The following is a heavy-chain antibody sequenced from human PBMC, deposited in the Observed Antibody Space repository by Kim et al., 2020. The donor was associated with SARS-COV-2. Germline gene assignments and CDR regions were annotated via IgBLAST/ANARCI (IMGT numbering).Heavy chain of an antibody. D-gene: IGHD3-10*01. J-gene: IGHJ6*02. CDR3: ARGRTMVRGYYYGMDV. V-gene: IGHV4-34*01. Sequence: SETLSLTCAVYGGSFSGYYWSWIRQPPGKGLEWIGEINHSGSTNYNPSLKSRVTISVDTSKNQFSLKLSSVTAADTAVYYCARGRTMVRGYYYGMDVWGQGTTVTVSS. CDR1: GGSFSGYY. CDR2: INHSGST.